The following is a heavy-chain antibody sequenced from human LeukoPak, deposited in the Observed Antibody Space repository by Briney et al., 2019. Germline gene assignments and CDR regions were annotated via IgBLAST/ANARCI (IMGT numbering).Heavy chain of an antibody. V-gene: IGHV4-39*01. J-gene: IGHJ4*02. CDR3: ARRTYYYDSSGHNYFDY. D-gene: IGHD3-22*01. Sequence: SETLPLTCTVSGGSISSSSYYWGWIRQPPGKGLEWIGSIYYSGSTYYNPSLKSRVTISVDTSKNQFSLKLSSVTAADTAVYYCARRTYYYDSSGHNYFDYWGQGTLVTVSS. CDR2: IYYSGST. CDR1: GGSISSSSYY.